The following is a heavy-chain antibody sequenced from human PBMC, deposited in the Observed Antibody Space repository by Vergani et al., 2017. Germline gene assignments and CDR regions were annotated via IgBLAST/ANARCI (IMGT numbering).Heavy chain of an antibody. Sequence: QVRLQESGPGLVKPSETLSLTCTVSGASVSSSVSSSGYSWGWLRQPPGKGLEWIASLYYRGNSYYSPSLRSRLTISVDTSKNQFSLKLSSVTAADTAVYYCAREKIKVTTNKSYYYYMDVWGKGTTVTVSS. D-gene: IGHD4-11*01. CDR1: GASVSSSVSSSGYS. CDR3: AREKIKVTTNKSYYYYMDV. J-gene: IGHJ6*03. V-gene: IGHV4-39*02. CDR2: LYYRGNS.